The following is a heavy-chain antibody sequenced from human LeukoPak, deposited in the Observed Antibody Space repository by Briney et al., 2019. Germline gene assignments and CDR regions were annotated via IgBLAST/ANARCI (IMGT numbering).Heavy chain of an antibody. CDR2: IYYTGST. V-gene: IGHV4-59*08. CDR1: GGSISNNY. J-gene: IGHJ3*02. Sequence: KASETLSLTCLVSGGSISNNYWSWIRQPTGKGLEWIGYIYYTGSTSYNPHLKSRVSISVDTSKNQFSLRLTSVTAADTALYYCAKYRPSGSVWVGFDIWGQGTMVTVSS. D-gene: IGHD3-16*01. CDR3: AKYRPSGSVWVGFDI.